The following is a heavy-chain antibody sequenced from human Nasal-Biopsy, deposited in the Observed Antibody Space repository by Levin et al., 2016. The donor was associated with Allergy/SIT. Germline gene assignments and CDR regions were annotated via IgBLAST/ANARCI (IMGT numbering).Heavy chain of an antibody. CDR1: GFTFSDYQ. J-gene: IGHJ4*02. D-gene: IGHD5-24*01. CDR3: ARHPVDGYAHFDY. CDR2: IKTGGTAK. V-gene: IGHV3-11*01. Sequence: GESLKISCEASGFTFSDYQFSWIRQAPGKGLEWVSFIKTGGTAKSYADSVKGRFTMSRDDAENSLYLQMNSLRAEDTAVYYCARHPVDGYAHFDYWGQGTLVTVSS.